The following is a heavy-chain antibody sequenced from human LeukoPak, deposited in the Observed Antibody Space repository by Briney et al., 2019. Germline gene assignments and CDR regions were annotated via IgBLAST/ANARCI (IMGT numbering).Heavy chain of an antibody. CDR3: ARVDAAAGTATSDY. CDR2: MNPNSGNT. D-gene: IGHD6-13*01. Sequence: GASLKVACKASGYTFTSYDINWVRQATGQGLEWMAWMNPNSGNTGYAQKFQGRVTMTRNTSISTAYMELSSLRSEDTAVYYCARVDAAAGTATSDYWGQGTLVSVSS. J-gene: IGHJ4*02. V-gene: IGHV1-8*01. CDR1: GYTFTSYD.